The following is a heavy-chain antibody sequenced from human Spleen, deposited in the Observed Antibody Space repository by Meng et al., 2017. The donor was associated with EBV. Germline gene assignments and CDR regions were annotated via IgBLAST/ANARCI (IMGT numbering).Heavy chain of an antibody. CDR2: IYYSGDT. V-gene: IGHV4-30-4*01. CDR3: ARGSWGGYFNYFDP. J-gene: IGHJ5*02. D-gene: IGHD3-3*01. CDR1: GSSIRTGGYF. Sequence: QLQPRGSGPRLVRPSQTLSLTCAVSGSSIRTGGYFWSWIRQPPGKGLEWIGYIYYSGDTYYSPSLKSRLTVSVDRSKNQFSLKLTSVTAADTAVYYCARGSWGGYFNYFDPWGQGTLVTVSS.